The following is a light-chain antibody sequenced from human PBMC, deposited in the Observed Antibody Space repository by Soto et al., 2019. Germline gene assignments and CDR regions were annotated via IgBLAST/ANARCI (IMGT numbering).Light chain of an antibody. CDR1: QGIDRW. CDR2: AAS. Sequence: DIQMTQSPSSVSASVGDRVTITCRASQGIDRWLAWYQQKPGKGPKLLIYAASSLQRGVPARFSGSGSGTDFTLTISSLQPEDFSTYYCQEANSFLGTFGQGTKVEIK. V-gene: IGKV1-12*01. J-gene: IGKJ1*01. CDR3: QEANSFLGT.